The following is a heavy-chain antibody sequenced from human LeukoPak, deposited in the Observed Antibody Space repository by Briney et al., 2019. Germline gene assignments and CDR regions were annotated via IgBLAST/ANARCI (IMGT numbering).Heavy chain of an antibody. J-gene: IGHJ6*02. CDR2: INHSGST. CDR1: GGSFSGYY. Sequence: SETLSLTCAVYGGSFSGYYWSWIRQPPGKGLEWIGEINHSGSTNYNPSLKSRVTISVDTSKNQFSLKLSSVTAADTAVYYCARGGNYYYYGMDAWGQGTTVTVSS. CDR3: ARGGNYYYYGMDA. V-gene: IGHV4-34*01.